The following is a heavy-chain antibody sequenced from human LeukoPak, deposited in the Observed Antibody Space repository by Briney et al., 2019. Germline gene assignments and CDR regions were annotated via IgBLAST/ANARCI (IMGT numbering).Heavy chain of an antibody. CDR1: GFTVSSNY. CDR2: IYSGGST. D-gene: IGHD3-10*01. Sequence: GGSLRLSCAASGFTVSSNYMSWVRQAPGKGLEWVSVIYSGGSTYYADSVKGRFTISGHNSKNTLYLQMNSLRAEDTAVYYCARGTLLWFGEPYFDYWGQGTLVTVSS. CDR3: ARGTLLWFGEPYFDY. V-gene: IGHV3-53*04. J-gene: IGHJ4*02.